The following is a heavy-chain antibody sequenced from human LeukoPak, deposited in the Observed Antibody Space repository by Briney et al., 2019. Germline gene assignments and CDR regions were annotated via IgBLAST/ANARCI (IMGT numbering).Heavy chain of an antibody. Sequence: ASVKVSCKASGYTFTSYDINWVRQATGQGLEWMGWMNPNSGNTGYAQKFQGRVTMTRNTSISTAYMELSSLRSEDTAVYYCARTDSGYDSTDYWGQGTLVTVSS. CDR3: ARTDSGYDSTDY. CDR1: GYTFTSYD. J-gene: IGHJ4*02. CDR2: MNPNSGNT. V-gene: IGHV1-8*01. D-gene: IGHD5-12*01.